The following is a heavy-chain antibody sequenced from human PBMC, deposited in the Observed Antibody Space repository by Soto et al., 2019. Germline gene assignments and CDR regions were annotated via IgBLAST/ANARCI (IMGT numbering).Heavy chain of an antibody. CDR2: TYYRSRWYN. D-gene: IGHD1-26*01. J-gene: IGHJ5*02. CDR1: GDSLSSTSSA. CDR3: ARGRSSPRGDWFDP. V-gene: IGHV6-1*01. Sequence: SQTLSLTCVISGDSLSSTSSAWNWIRLSPSRGLQWLGRTYYRSRWYNDYEVSVRGRITINPDTSKNQVSLQLKSVTPEDTAVYYCARGRSSPRGDWFDPWGQGTLVTVSS.